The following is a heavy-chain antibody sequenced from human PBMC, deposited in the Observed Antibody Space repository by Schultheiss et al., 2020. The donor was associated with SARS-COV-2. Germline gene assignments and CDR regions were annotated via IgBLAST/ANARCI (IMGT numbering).Heavy chain of an antibody. D-gene: IGHD3-9*01. CDR1: GFTFSNSD. CDR2: IYSGGST. CDR3: ARDPGPYYDILTGYYTSPPL. J-gene: IGHJ3*01. V-gene: IGHV3-66*02. Sequence: GESLKISCAASGFTFSNSDMNWVHQAPGKGLEWVSVIYSGGSTYYADSVKGRFTISRDNSKNTLYLQMNSLRAEDTAVYYCARDPGPYYDILTGYYTSPPLWGQGTMVTVSS.